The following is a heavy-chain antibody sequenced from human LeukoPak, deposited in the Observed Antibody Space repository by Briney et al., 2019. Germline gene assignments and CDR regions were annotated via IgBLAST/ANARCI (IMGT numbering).Heavy chain of an antibody. V-gene: IGHV1-18*01. D-gene: IGHD3-16*02. Sequence: ASVKVSCKASGYTFTSYDNSWVRQAPGHGLEWMGWISAYNSNTNYAQKLQGRVTMTTDTSTSTAYMELRSLRSDDTAVYYCARENDYVWGRYRSNFDYWGQGTLVTVSS. CDR3: ARENDYVWGRYRSNFDY. CDR1: GYTFTSYD. CDR2: ISAYNSNT. J-gene: IGHJ4*02.